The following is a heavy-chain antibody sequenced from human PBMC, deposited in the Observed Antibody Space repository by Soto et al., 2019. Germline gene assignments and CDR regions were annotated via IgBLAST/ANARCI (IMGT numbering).Heavy chain of an antibody. J-gene: IGHJ6*02. V-gene: IGHV3-30*18. CDR1: GFTSSSYG. CDR3: AKDSSSGWGNKYYYYYGMDV. D-gene: IGHD6-19*01. Sequence: PGGSLRLSCAASGFTSSSYGMHWVRQAPGKGLEWVAVISYDGSNKYYADSVKGRFTISRDNSKNTLYLQMNSLRAEDTAVYYRAKDSSSGWGNKYYYYYGMDVGGQGTTVTVSS. CDR2: ISYDGSNK.